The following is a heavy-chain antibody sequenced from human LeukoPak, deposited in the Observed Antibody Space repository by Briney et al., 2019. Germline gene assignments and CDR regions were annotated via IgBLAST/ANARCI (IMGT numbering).Heavy chain of an antibody. J-gene: IGHJ3*02. Sequence: VASVKVSCKASGYTFTSYYMHWVRQAPGQGLEWVGIINPSGGSTSYAQKFQGRVTMTRDTSTSTVYMELSSLRSEDTAVYYCAREGLYSSGWDDAFDIWGQGTMVTVSS. V-gene: IGHV1-46*01. CDR1: GYTFTSYY. CDR3: AREGLYSSGWDDAFDI. D-gene: IGHD6-19*01. CDR2: INPSGGST.